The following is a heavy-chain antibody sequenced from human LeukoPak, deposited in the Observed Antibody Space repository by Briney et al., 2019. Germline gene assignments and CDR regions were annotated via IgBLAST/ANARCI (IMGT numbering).Heavy chain of an antibody. CDR3: ARTRRPGEYYGMDV. CDR1: RGFYSGCY. D-gene: IGHD1-14*01. Sequence: PSETLSHTLAGNRGFYSGCYWSWLRPPPGKGLDWIGEINHNGSTNYNPSLKSRVTISVDTSKNQFSLKLSSVTAADTAVYYCARTRRPGEYYGMDVWGKGTTVSVSS. J-gene: IGHJ6*04. V-gene: IGHV4-34*01. CDR2: INHNGST.